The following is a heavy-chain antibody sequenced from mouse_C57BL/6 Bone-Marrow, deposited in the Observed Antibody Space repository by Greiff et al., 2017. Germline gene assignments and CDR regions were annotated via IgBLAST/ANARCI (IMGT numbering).Heavy chain of an antibody. J-gene: IGHJ2*01. CDR3: ARVLFPYYFDY. CDR1: GYAFSSSW. CDR2: IYPGDGDT. V-gene: IGHV1-82*01. Sequence: QVQLKQSGPELVKPGASVKISCKASGYAFSSSWMNWVKQRPGKGLEWIGRIYPGDGDTNYNGKFKGKATLTADKYSSTAYMQLSSLSSEDSAVYFCARVLFPYYFDYWGQGTTLTVSS.